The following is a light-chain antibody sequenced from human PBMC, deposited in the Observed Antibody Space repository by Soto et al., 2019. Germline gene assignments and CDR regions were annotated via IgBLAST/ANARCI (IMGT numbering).Light chain of an antibody. CDR1: SSDVGGYNY. V-gene: IGLV2-14*01. Sequence: QSALTQPASVSGSPGQSITISCTGTSSDVGGYNYVSWYQQHPGKAPNLMIYEVTNRPSGVSHRFSGSKSGNTASLTISGLQAEDEADYYCSSYTSSSTLYVFGTGTKVTVL. J-gene: IGLJ1*01. CDR2: EVT. CDR3: SSYTSSSTLYV.